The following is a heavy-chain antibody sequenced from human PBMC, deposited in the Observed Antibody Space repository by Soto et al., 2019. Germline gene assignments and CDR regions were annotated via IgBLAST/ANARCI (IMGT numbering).Heavy chain of an antibody. CDR3: ARGGYCSGGSCYRLDV. Sequence: SSETLSLTCAVYGGSFSGYYWSWIRQPPGKGLEWIGEINHSGSTNYNPSLKSRVTISVDTSKNQFSLKLSSVTAADTAVYYCARGGYCSGGSCYRLDVWGKGTTVTVSS. V-gene: IGHV4-34*01. J-gene: IGHJ6*04. D-gene: IGHD2-15*01. CDR1: GGSFSGYY. CDR2: INHSGST.